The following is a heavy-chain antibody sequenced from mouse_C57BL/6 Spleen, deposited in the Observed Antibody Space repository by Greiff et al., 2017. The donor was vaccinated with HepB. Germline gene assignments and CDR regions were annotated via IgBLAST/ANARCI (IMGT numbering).Heavy chain of an antibody. Sequence: VQLQQSGAELMKPGASVKLSCKATGYTFTGYWIEWVKQRPGHGLEWIGEILPGSGSTNYNEKFKGKATFTADTSANTAYIQLSSLTTEDSAIYYCARRDYYGSSYDYAMDYWGQGTSVTVSS. CDR1: GYTFTGYW. J-gene: IGHJ4*01. CDR2: ILPGSGST. CDR3: ARRDYYGSSYDYAMDY. D-gene: IGHD1-1*01. V-gene: IGHV1-9*01.